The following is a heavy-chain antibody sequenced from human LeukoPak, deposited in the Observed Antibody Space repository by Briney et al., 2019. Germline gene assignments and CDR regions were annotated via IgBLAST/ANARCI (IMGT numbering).Heavy chain of an antibody. D-gene: IGHD3-16*01. V-gene: IGHV3-7*01. J-gene: IGHJ5*02. Sequence: GGSLRLSCAASGFSDSDYWMTWVRQAPGKGLEWVANIKQDGSEKTYVDSVKGRFTISRDNAKNSLYLQMNSLRVEDKAMYYCVRDGGTDWYDPWGQGTLVTVFS. CDR3: VRDGGTDWYDP. CDR1: GFSDSDYW. CDR2: IKQDGSEK.